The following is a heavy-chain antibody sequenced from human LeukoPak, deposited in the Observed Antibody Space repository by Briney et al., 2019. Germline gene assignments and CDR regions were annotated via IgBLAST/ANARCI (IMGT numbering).Heavy chain of an antibody. CDR1: GFTFSSYS. CDR2: ISSSSSYI. CDR3: AKDTKIVGATFRSYHYMDV. Sequence: GGSLRLSCAASGFTFSSYSMNWVRQAPGKGLEWVSSISSSSSYIYYADSVKGRFTISRDNAKNSLYLQMNGLRAEDTAVYYCAKDTKIVGATFRSYHYMDVWGKGTAVTVSS. D-gene: IGHD1-26*01. J-gene: IGHJ6*03. V-gene: IGHV3-21*04.